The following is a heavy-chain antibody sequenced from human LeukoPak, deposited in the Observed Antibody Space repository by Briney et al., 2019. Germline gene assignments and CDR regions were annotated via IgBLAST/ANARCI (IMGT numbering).Heavy chain of an antibody. CDR2: ISSSGSTI. CDR3: ARFYSSSWTTNWFDP. D-gene: IGHD6-13*01. Sequence: PGGSLRLSCAASGFTFSSYEMNWVRQAPGKGPEWVSYISSSGSTIYYADSVKGRFTISRDNAKNSLYLQMNSLRAEDTAAYYCARFYSSSWTTNWFDPWGQGTLVTVSS. CDR1: GFTFSSYE. V-gene: IGHV3-48*03. J-gene: IGHJ5*02.